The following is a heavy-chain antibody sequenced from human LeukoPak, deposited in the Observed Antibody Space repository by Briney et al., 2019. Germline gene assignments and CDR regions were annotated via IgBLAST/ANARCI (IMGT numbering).Heavy chain of an antibody. J-gene: IGHJ5*02. Sequence: GESLKISCKGSGYSFTSYWIGWVRQMPGKGLEWMGIIYPGDTYTRYSPSFQGQVTISADKSISTAYLQWSSLKASDTAMYYCARMLPDCSSTSCYRPGFDPWGQGTLVTVSS. CDR2: IYPGDTYT. D-gene: IGHD2-2*01. V-gene: IGHV5-51*01. CDR3: ARMLPDCSSTSCYRPGFDP. CDR1: GYSFTSYW.